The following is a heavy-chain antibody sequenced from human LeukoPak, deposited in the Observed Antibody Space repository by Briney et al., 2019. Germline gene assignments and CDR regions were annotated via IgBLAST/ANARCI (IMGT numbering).Heavy chain of an antibody. D-gene: IGHD2-15*01. CDR1: GFTFFTYS. CDR2: ISSSSYI. V-gene: IGHV3-21*01. CDR3: ARDSEISALGYFDY. J-gene: IGHJ4*02. Sequence: GGSLRLSCAASGFTFFTYSMNWVRQAPGKGLEWVSSISSSSYIYYADSVKGRFTISRDNSKNSLYLQMNSLRAEDTAVYYCARDSEISALGYFDYWGQGTLVTVSS.